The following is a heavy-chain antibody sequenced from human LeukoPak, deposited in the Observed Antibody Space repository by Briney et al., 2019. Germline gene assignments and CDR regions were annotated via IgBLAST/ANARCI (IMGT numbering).Heavy chain of an antibody. CDR1: GGSFSGYY. CDR2: INHSGST. V-gene: IGHV4-34*01. D-gene: IGHD1-1*01. CDR3: ARRTTGTHADAFDI. J-gene: IGHJ3*02. Sequence: PSETLSLTCAVYGGSFSGYYWSWIRQPPGKGLEWIGEINHSGSTNYNPSLKSRVIISVDTSKNQFSLKLSSVTATDTAVYYCARRTTGTHADAFDIWGQGTKVTVSS.